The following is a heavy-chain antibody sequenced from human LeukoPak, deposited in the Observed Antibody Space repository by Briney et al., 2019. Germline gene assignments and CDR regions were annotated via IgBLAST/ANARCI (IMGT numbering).Heavy chain of an antibody. CDR2: ISAGGTPV. CDR1: GFTFRTYS. J-gene: IGHJ4*02. Sequence: PGGSLRLSCAASGFTFRTYSMNWVRLAPGKGLEWISYISAGGTPVYYADSVEGRFTVSRDNEKNSLYLQLSSLRADDTAVYYCARDFRSSSWYIGDYWGQGAQVTVSP. CDR3: ARDFRSSSWYIGDY. V-gene: IGHV3-48*01. D-gene: IGHD6-13*01.